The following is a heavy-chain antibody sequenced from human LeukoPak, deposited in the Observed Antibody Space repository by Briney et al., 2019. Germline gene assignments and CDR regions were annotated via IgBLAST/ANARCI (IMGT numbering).Heavy chain of an antibody. D-gene: IGHD5-24*01. V-gene: IGHV3-33*01. CDR3: ARASLMAASY. CDR1: GFTFSSYG. CDR2: IWYDGSNK. J-gene: IGHJ4*02. Sequence: GRSLRLSCAASGFTFSSYGMHWVRQAPGKGLEWVAVIWYDGSNKYYADSVKGRFTISRDNSKNTPYLQMNSLRAEDTAVYYCARASLMAASYWGQGTLVTVSS.